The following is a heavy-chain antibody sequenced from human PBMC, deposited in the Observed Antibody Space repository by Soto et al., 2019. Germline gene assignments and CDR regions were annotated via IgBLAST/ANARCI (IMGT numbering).Heavy chain of an antibody. D-gene: IGHD2-2*01. CDR2: ISGSGGST. V-gene: IGHV3-23*01. J-gene: IGHJ3*02. Sequence: PGGSLRLSCAASGFTFSSYAMSWVRQAPGKGLEWVSAISGSGGSTYYADSVKGRFTISRDNSKNTLYLQMNSLRAKDTAVYYCAKALADQHYAFDIWGQGTMVTVSS. CDR1: GFTFSSYA. CDR3: AKALADQHYAFDI.